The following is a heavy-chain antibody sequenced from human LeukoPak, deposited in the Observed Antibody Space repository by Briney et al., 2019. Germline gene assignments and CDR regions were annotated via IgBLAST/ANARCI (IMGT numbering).Heavy chain of an antibody. CDR1: GYTLTSYG. CDR2: ISAYNGNT. J-gene: IGHJ5*02. V-gene: IGHV1-18*01. D-gene: IGHD1-14*01. Sequence: ASVTVSCKACGYTLTSYGISWLRQAPAQGLAWMGWISAYNGNTNYAQKLQGRVTMTTDTSTSTAYMELRSLRSDDTAVYYCARSSGSGFDRWGQGTLVTVSS. CDR3: ARSSGSGFDR.